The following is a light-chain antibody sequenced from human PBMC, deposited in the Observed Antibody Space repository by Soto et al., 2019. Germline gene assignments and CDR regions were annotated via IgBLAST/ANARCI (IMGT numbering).Light chain of an antibody. CDR2: GAS. V-gene: IGKV3-15*01. J-gene: IGKJ2*01. CDR3: QQYNNWPPGT. Sequence: EIVMTQSPATLSVSPGERATLSCRASQSVSSNLAWYQQKPGRAPRLLIYGASTRATGIPARFSGSGFGTEFTLTISSLQSEDFAVYYCQQYNNWPPGTFGQGTKLEIK. CDR1: QSVSSN.